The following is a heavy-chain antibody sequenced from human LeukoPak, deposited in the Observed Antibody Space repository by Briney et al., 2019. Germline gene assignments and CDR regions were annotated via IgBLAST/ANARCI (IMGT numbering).Heavy chain of an antibody. CDR2: INPNFGGT. CDR3: ARGGKRWPFDY. CDR1: GSTFTGYY. D-gene: IGHD6-19*01. V-gene: IGHV1-2*02. Sequence: ASVKLSCKASGSTFTGYYMKWVRQAPGQGLEWMGWINPNFGGTTYEKKYKRRVTMTRAPSISTAYMEMGRQSSDDTAVYYCARGGKRWPFDYWGQGTLVTVSS. J-gene: IGHJ4*02.